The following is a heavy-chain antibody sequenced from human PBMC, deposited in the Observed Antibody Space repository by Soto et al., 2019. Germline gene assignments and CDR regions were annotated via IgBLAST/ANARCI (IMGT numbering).Heavy chain of an antibody. Sequence: ASVKVSCKASGYTFTSYDINWVRQATGQGLEWMGWMNPNSGNTGYAQKFQGRVTMTRNTSISTAYMELSSLRSEDTAVYYCASLDTYYDILTGAPDAFDIWGQGTMVTVSS. CDR3: ASLDTYYDILTGAPDAFDI. CDR2: MNPNSGNT. V-gene: IGHV1-8*01. D-gene: IGHD3-9*01. CDR1: GYTFTSYD. J-gene: IGHJ3*02.